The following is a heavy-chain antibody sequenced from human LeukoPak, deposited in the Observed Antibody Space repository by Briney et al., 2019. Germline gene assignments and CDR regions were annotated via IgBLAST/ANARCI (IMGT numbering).Heavy chain of an antibody. CDR1: GITFGNNW. V-gene: IGHV3-74*01. Sequence: GGSLRLSCAASGITFGNNWMHWVRQGPGKGLVWISRINSDGGGAIYADSVKGRFTVSRDNAKNTLYLQMNSLRAEDTAVYYCARDVPHNWFDTWGKGTLVTVSS. J-gene: IGHJ5*02. CDR3: ARDVPHNWFDT. CDR2: INSDGGGA.